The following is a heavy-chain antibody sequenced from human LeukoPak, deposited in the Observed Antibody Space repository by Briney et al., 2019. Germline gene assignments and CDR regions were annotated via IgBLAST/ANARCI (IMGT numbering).Heavy chain of an antibody. Sequence: ASVKVSCKASGYTFTSYYMHWVRQAPGQGLEWMGWINPNSGGTNYAQKFQGRVTMTRDTSISTAYMELSSLTSDDTAVYYCAKVGGNPLGYCSSASCYEAFDIWGQGTMVTVSS. CDR1: GYTFTSYY. D-gene: IGHD2-2*01. V-gene: IGHV1-2*02. CDR2: INPNSGGT. CDR3: AKVGGNPLGYCSSASCYEAFDI. J-gene: IGHJ3*02.